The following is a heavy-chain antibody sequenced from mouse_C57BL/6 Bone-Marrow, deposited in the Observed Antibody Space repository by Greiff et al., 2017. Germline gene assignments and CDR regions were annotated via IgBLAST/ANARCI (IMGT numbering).Heavy chain of an antibody. CDR2: IYPRSGNT. CDR3: ATYYDYGEFAY. V-gene: IGHV1-81*01. CDR1: GYTFTSYG. D-gene: IGHD2-4*01. J-gene: IGHJ3*01. Sequence: QVQLQQSGAELARPGASVKLSCKASGYTFTSYGISWVKQRTGQGLEWIGEIYPRSGNTYYNEKFKGKATLTADKSSSTAYMELRSLTSEDSAVYFCATYYDYGEFAYWGQGTLVTVAA.